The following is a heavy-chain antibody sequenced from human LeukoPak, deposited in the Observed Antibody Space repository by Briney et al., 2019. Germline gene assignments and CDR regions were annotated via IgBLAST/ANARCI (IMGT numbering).Heavy chain of an antibody. D-gene: IGHD1-26*01. Sequence: GGSLRLSCAASGFTFSSYWMSWVRQAPGKGLEWVANIKQDGSEKYYVDSVKGRFTISRDNAKNSLYLQMNSLRAEDTAVYYCARDRIIVGPTWYYYYMDVWGKGTTVTVSS. CDR1: GFTFSSYW. V-gene: IGHV3-7*01. CDR2: IKQDGSEK. J-gene: IGHJ6*03. CDR3: ARDRIIVGPTWYYYYMDV.